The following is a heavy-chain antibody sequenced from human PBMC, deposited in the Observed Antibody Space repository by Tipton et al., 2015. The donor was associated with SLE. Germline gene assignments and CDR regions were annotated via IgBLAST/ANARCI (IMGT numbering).Heavy chain of an antibody. CDR1: GYTFTSYG. Sequence: QLVQSGAEVKKPGASVNVSCKASGYTFTSYGISWVRQAPGQGLEWMGWISAYNGNTNYAQKLQGRVTMTTDTSTSTAYMELRSLRSDDTAVYYCARDNWGRPFDIDGFDIWGQGTMVTVSS. CDR3: ARDNWGRPFDIDGFDI. J-gene: IGHJ3*02. D-gene: IGHD7-27*01. CDR2: ISAYNGNT. V-gene: IGHV1-18*01.